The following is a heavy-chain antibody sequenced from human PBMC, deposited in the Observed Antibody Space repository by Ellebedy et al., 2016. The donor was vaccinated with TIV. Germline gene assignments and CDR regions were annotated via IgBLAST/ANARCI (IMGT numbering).Heavy chain of an antibody. CDR2: ILYSGST. CDR1: GASVSSGSYY. J-gene: IGHJ4*02. D-gene: IGHD1-1*01. V-gene: IGHV4-61*01. CDR3: ATYRAGAGGTGY. Sequence: GSLRLXXSVSGASVSSGSYYWSWIRQPPGKGLEWIGNILYSGSTNYSPSLRSRVTMSVDTAKNQFSLKVNSVTAADTAVYFCATYRAGAGGTGYWGQGTLATVSS.